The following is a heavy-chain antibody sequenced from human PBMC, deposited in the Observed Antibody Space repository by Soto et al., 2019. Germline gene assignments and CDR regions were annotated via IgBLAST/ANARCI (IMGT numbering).Heavy chain of an antibody. CDR2: ISVSGGST. V-gene: IGHV3-23*01. J-gene: IGHJ4*01. CDR1: GFTFTASA. CDR3: AKDYAYAH. D-gene: IGHD3-16*01. Sequence: EVRLLESGGALVPPGGSLRLSCVASGFTFTASAMSWVRQAPGKGLEWVSGISVSGGSTYHADSVKGRFTISRNNSKNTLYLQMNNLRAEDTAVYYCAKDYAYAHWGQGTLMTVSS.